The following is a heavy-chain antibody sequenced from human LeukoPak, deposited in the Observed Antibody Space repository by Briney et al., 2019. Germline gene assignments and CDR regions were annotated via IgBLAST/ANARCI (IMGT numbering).Heavy chain of an antibody. V-gene: IGHV1-8*01. J-gene: IGHJ5*02. CDR1: RYTFSNYD. Sequence: ASVKVSCKASRYTFSNYDINWVRQATGQGLEWMGWMSPNSGNTGYAQKLQGRVTMTTDTSTSTAYMELRSLRSDDTAVYYCARDGDSYGYGNWFDPWGQGTLVTVSS. D-gene: IGHD5-18*01. CDR3: ARDGDSYGYGNWFDP. CDR2: MSPNSGNT.